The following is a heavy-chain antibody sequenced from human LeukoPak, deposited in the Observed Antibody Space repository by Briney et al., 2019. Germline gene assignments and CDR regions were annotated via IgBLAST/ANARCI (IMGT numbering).Heavy chain of an antibody. CDR1: GGSFSGYY. J-gene: IGHJ3*02. Sequence: SETLSLTYAVYGGSFSGYYWSWIRQPPGKGLEWIGEINHSGSTNYNPSLKSRVTISVDTSKNQFSLKLSSVTAADTAVYYCGFGSSPVSDAFYICGEGTKVTVSS. CDR3: GFGSSPVSDAFYI. D-gene: IGHD3-10*01. V-gene: IGHV4-34*01. CDR2: INHSGST.